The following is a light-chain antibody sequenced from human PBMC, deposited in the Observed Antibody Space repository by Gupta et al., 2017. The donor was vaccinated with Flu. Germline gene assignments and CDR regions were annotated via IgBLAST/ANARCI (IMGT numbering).Light chain of an antibody. J-gene: IGLJ1*01. CDR3: EAWDDSLNGHYV. CDR2: GSS. V-gene: IGLV1-44*01. CDR1: SSNIGSNP. Sequence: QSVLAQPPSATETPGQRVTISCSGSSSNIGSNPVDWYQQVPGTAPKLLIYGSSQRPSGDPDRFSGSKSGTSASLAISGLQSEDEADYYCEAWDDSLNGHYVFGTGTNVTVL.